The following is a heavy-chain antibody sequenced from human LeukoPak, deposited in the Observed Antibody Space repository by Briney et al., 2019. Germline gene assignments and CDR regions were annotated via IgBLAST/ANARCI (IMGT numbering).Heavy chain of an antibody. CDR1: GGSISSHY. V-gene: IGHV4-59*11. Sequence: PSETLSLTCTVSGGSISSHYWSWIRQPPGQGLEWIGYIHDSGTTNYNPSHRSRVTISVDTSKNQFSLKLSSVTAADTAVYYCARAQWLVGWVDPWGQGTLVTVSS. CDR3: ARAQWLVGWVDP. J-gene: IGHJ5*02. CDR2: IHDSGTT. D-gene: IGHD6-19*01.